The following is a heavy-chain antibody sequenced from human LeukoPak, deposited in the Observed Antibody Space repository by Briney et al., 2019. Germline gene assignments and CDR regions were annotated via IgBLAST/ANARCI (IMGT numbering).Heavy chain of an antibody. CDR1: GGSISSGGYY. CDR2: IYHSGST. V-gene: IGHV4-30-2*02. D-gene: IGHD3/OR15-3a*01. CDR3: ARGKENNSWTAGLVDY. J-gene: IGHJ4*02. Sequence: SQTLSLTCTVSGGSISSGGYYWSWIRQPPGKGLEWIGYIYHSGSTYYNPSLKSRVTMSVDTSKNQFSLKLSSVTSADTAVYFCARGKENNSWTAGLVDYWGQGTLVTVSS.